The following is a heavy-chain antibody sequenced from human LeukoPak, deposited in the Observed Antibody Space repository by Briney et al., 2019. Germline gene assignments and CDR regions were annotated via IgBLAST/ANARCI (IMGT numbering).Heavy chain of an antibody. CDR1: GFTFSNAW. Sequence: GGSLRLSCATSGFTFSNAWMSWVRQAPGKGLEWVGRIKTKTHGGATEYAVPVEGRFTISRDDSKNTLYLQMNSLKTEDTAMYYCSTDGFPPHFFDYWGQGTLVTVSS. CDR3: STDGFPPHFFDY. J-gene: IGHJ4*02. V-gene: IGHV3-15*01. CDR2: IKTKTHGGAT. D-gene: IGHD2/OR15-2a*01.